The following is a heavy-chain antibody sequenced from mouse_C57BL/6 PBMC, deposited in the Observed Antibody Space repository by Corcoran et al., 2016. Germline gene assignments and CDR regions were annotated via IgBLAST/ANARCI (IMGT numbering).Heavy chain of an antibody. V-gene: IGHV1-26*01. J-gene: IGHJ3*01. D-gene: IGHD2-3*01. Sequence: EVQLQQSGPELVKPGASVKISCKASGYTFTDYYMNWVKQSHGKSLEWIGDINPNNGGTSYNQKFKGKATLTVDKSSSTAYMELRSLTSEDSAVYYCARYEDGYYAWFAYWGQGTLVTVSA. CDR2: INPNNGGT. CDR1: GYTFTDYY. CDR3: ARYEDGYYAWFAY.